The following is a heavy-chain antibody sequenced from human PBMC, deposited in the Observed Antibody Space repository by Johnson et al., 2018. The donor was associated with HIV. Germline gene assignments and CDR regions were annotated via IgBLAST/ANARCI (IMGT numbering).Heavy chain of an antibody. Sequence: QVQLVESGGGVVQPGGSLRLSCAASGFTFRSYGMHWVRQAPGKGLEWVTFIRYDGRNKYYADFVKGRFTISRDNSKNTLYLQMSSLRAEDTALYYCARDLGRWAVTTDDGLDIWGQGTMVTVSS. CDR3: ARDLGRWAVTTDDGLDI. CDR2: IRYDGRNK. J-gene: IGHJ3*02. D-gene: IGHD4-17*01. V-gene: IGHV3-30*02. CDR1: GFTFRSYG.